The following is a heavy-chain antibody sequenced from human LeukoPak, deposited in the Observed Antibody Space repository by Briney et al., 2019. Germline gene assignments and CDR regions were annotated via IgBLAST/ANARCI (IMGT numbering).Heavy chain of an antibody. Sequence: PSQTLSLNCTVSGGSISSGSYYWSWIRQPAGKGLEWIGRIYTSGSTNYNPSLKSRVTISVDTSKNQFSLKLSSVTAADTAVDYCARVSGSCLDYWGQGTLVTVSS. V-gene: IGHV4-61*02. J-gene: IGHJ4*02. CDR2: IYTSGST. D-gene: IGHD1-26*01. CDR3: ARVSGSCLDY. CDR1: GGSISSGSYY.